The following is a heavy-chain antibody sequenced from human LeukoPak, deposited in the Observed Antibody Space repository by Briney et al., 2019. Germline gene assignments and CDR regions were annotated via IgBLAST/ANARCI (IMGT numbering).Heavy chain of an antibody. J-gene: IGHJ4*02. Sequence: RASVNVSCKASGYTFTSYGISWVRQAPGQGLEWMGWISACNGNTNYAQKVQGRVTMTTDTSTSTAYMELRSLRSDDTAVYYCARDSKLSRDGFPFDYWGQGALVTVSS. CDR3: ARDSKLSRDGFPFDY. D-gene: IGHD5-24*01. V-gene: IGHV1-18*01. CDR2: ISACNGNT. CDR1: GYTFTSYG.